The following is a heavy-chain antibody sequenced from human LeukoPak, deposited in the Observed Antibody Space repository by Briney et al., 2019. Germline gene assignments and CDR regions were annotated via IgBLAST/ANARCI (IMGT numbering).Heavy chain of an antibody. CDR1: GGSVHSGGYY. D-gene: IGHD3-22*01. CDR3: ARAGDSSGYHLAP. V-gene: IGHV4-31*03. Sequence: SETLSLTCTVSGGSVHSGGYYWSWIRQHPGKGLEWAGYIFNSGSTYYNPSLRSRITISADTSKNQFSLKLSSVTAADTAVYYCARAGDSSGYHLAPWGQGTLVTVSS. CDR2: IFNSGST. J-gene: IGHJ5*02.